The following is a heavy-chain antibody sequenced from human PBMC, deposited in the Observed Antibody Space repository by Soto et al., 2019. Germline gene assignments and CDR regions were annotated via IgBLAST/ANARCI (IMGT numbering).Heavy chain of an antibody. CDR2: ISSSSSTI. J-gene: IGHJ4*02. V-gene: IGHV3-48*01. Sequence: EVQLVESGGGLVQPGGSLRLSCAASGFTFSSYSMNWVRQAPGKGLEWVSYISSSSSTIYYADSVKGRFTISRDNAKNPLYLQMNSLRAEDTAVYYCARGESLLWFGELYYFDYWGQGTLVTVSS. CDR1: GFTFSSYS. D-gene: IGHD3-10*01. CDR3: ARGESLLWFGELYYFDY.